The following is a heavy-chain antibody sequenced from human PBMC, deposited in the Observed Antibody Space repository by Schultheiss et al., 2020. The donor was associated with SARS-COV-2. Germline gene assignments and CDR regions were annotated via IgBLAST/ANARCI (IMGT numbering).Heavy chain of an antibody. CDR1: GGSISSGGYS. Sequence: LSLTCAVSGGSISSGGYSWSWIRQPPGKGLEWVSYISSSGSTIYYADSVKGRFTISRDNAKNSLYLQMNSLRAEDTAVYYCARGSVVVVPAAIPFDYWGQGTLVTVAS. CDR2: ISSSGSTI. J-gene: IGHJ4*02. CDR3: ARGSVVVVPAAIPFDY. V-gene: IGHV3-11*01. D-gene: IGHD2-2*02.